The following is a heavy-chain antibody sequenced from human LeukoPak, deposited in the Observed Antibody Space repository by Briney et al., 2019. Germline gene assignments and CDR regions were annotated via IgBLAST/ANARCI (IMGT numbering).Heavy chain of an antibody. V-gene: IGHV1-18*01. CDR3: ARVPYGDYYYYYGMDV. D-gene: IGHD4-17*01. CDR1: GYTFTSYG. CDR2: ISAYNGNT. J-gene: IGHJ6*02. Sequence: ASVKVSCKASGYTFTSYGIRWVRQAPGQGLEWMGWISAYNGNTNYAQKLQGRVTMTTDTSTSTAYMELRSLRSDDTAVYYCARVPYGDYYYYYGMDVWGQGTTVTVSS.